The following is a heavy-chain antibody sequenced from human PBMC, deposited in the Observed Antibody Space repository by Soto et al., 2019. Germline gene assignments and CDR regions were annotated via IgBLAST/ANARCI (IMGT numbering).Heavy chain of an antibody. CDR2: ISGSGGST. D-gene: IGHD1-1*01. CDR3: AKVGTHYPHPQLYYFDY. V-gene: IGHV3-23*01. CDR1: GFTFSSYA. Sequence: PGGSLRLSCAASGFTFSSYAMSWVRQAPGKGLEWVSAISGSGGSTYYADSVKGRFTISRDNSKNTLYLQMNSLRAEDTAVYYCAKVGTHYPHPQLYYFDYWGQGTLVTVSS. J-gene: IGHJ4*02.